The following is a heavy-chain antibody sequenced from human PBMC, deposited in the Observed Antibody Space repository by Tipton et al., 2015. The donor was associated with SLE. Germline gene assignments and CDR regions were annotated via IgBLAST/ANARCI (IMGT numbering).Heavy chain of an antibody. D-gene: IGHD6-19*01. V-gene: IGHV3-74*01. J-gene: IGHJ5*01. Sequence: SLRLSCAASGFTFDVYTMHWIRQAPGKGLVWVARINTDGRTTSYADSVKGRFTISRDNAKDTLYLQMNSLTAEDTAVYYCARDLGLEQWPEVWFDSWGQGTLVTVSS. CDR1: GFTFDVYT. CDR3: ARDLGLEQWPEVWFDS. CDR2: INTDGRTT.